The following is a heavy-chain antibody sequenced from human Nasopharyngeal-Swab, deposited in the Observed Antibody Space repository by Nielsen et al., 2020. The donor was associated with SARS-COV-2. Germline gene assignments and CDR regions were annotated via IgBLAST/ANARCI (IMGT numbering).Heavy chain of an antibody. V-gene: IGHV4-39*01. CDR2: IDYRGSI. CDR3: ARHDSRRVPRGVWNWFDP. Sequence: VRQMPGKGLEWIGSIDYRGSIYYNLSLKSRVTISVDTSRNQFSLKVSSVTAADTAVYYCARHDSRRVPRGVWNWFDPWGQGTLVTVSS. J-gene: IGHJ5*02. D-gene: IGHD2-21*02.